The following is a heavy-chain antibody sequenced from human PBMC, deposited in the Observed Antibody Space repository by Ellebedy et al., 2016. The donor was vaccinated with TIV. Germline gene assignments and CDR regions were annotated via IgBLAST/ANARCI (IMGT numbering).Heavy chain of an antibody. CDR1: GFTFGNAW. CDR3: AKARPLESHYYYYGMDV. J-gene: IGHJ6*02. Sequence: PGGSLRLSCAASGFTFGNAWMSWVRQAPGKGLEWVGRIKSKTDGGTTDYAAPVKGRFTISRDDSKNTLYLQMNSLKTEDTAVYYCAKARPLESHYYYYGMDVWGQGTTVTVSS. CDR2: IKSKTDGGTT. V-gene: IGHV3-15*01.